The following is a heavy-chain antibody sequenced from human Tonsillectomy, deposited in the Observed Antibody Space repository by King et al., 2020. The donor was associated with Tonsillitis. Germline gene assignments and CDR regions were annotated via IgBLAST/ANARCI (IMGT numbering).Heavy chain of an antibody. CDR3: ARHGSGDSAYSYYAMDV. CDR1: GYSFTGYW. V-gene: IGHV5-10-1*03. CDR2: IDPSDSYT. Sequence: VQLVESGAEVKKPGESLRISCKGSGYSFTGYWISWVRQMPGQGLEWMGRIDPSDSYTNYGPSFQGHVTISTDKSISTAYLQWSSLKASDTAMYYCARHGSGDSAYSYYAMDVWGQGTTVTVSS. J-gene: IGHJ6*02. D-gene: IGHD2-15*01.